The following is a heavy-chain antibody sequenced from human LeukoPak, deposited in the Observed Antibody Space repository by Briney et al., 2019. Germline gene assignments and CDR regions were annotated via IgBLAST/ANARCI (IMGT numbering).Heavy chain of an antibody. CDR1: GFTFSSYW. CDR3: ARDVYSYGYGYFDY. D-gene: IGHD5-18*01. Sequence: GGSLRLSCAASGFTFSSYWMSWVRQAPGKGLEWVANIKQDGSEKYYVDSVKGRFTISRDNAKNSLYLQMNSLRAEDTAVYYCARDVYSYGYGYFDYWGQGTLVTVSS. V-gene: IGHV3-7*01. J-gene: IGHJ4*02. CDR2: IKQDGSEK.